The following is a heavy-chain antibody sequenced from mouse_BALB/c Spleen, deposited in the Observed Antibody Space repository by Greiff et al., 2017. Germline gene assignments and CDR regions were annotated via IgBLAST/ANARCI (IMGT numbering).Heavy chain of an antibody. J-gene: IGHJ4*01. Sequence: EVQVVESGGGLVKPGGSLKLSCAASGFTFSDYYMYWVRQTPEKRLEWVATISDGGSYTYYPDSVKGRFTISRDNAKNNLYLQMSSLKSEDTAMYYCARGWSYAMDYWGQGTSVTVSS. V-gene: IGHV5-4*02. CDR2: ISDGGSYT. CDR1: GFTFSDYY. D-gene: IGHD2-3*01. CDR3: ARGWSYAMDY.